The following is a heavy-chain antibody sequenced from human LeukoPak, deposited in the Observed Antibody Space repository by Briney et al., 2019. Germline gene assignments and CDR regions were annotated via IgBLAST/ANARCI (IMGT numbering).Heavy chain of an antibody. V-gene: IGHV5-51*01. CDR3: AREYYGSGDF. J-gene: IGHJ4*02. CDR1: GFNFIDYW. CDR2: IYPGDSDT. D-gene: IGHD3-10*01. Sequence: GESLKISCKGSGFNFIDYWIGWVRPMPGKGLEWMGIIYPGDSDTRYSPSFQGQVTISADRSINTAYLQWSSLRASDTAVYYCAREYYGSGDFWGQGTLVTVSS.